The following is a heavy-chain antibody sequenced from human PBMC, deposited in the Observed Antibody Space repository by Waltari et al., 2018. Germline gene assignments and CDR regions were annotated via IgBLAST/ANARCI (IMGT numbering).Heavy chain of an antibody. J-gene: IGHJ4*02. CDR1: GFTFSAYG. CDR2: ISSSGRYK. V-gene: IGHV3-21*02. D-gene: IGHD3-10*01. Sequence: EVQLVESGGGLVKPGGSLRLSCEASGFTFSAYGINWVRQSAGKGLQWVSSISSSGRYKYYAESVKGRFTISRDNAENSVYLQMDSLRAEDTAVYFCARDPNGSGSSDYWGQGTLVTVSS. CDR3: ARDPNGSGSSDY.